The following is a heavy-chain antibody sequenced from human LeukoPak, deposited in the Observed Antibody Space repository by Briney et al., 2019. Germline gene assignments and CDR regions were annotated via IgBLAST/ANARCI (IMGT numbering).Heavy chain of an antibody. D-gene: IGHD2-2*01. CDR2: IWYDGSNK. CDR1: GFTFSSYG. CDR3: ATAPLYYCSSTSCSDAFDI. Sequence: GGSLRLSCAASGFTFSSYGMHGLRQAPGKALEGVAVIWYDGSNKYYADSVKCRFTISRDNSKNTLYLQMNSLRAEDTAVYYCATAPLYYCSSTSCSDAFDIWGQGTMVTVSS. V-gene: IGHV3-33*01. J-gene: IGHJ3*02.